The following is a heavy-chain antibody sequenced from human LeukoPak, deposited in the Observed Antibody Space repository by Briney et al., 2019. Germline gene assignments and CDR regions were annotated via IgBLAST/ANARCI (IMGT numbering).Heavy chain of an antibody. CDR3: AGHGRRETLRHSAFDI. Sequence: PSETLSLTCTVSGGSISSSSYYWSWIRQPPGKGLEWIGSVYYSGTTHYNPSLTSRLTMSVDTSKNQFSLKLSSVTAADTAVYYCAGHGRRETLRHSAFDICGQGTMGTVSS. J-gene: IGHJ3*02. D-gene: IGHD3-16*01. V-gene: IGHV4-39*01. CDR1: GGSISSSSYY. CDR2: VYYSGTT.